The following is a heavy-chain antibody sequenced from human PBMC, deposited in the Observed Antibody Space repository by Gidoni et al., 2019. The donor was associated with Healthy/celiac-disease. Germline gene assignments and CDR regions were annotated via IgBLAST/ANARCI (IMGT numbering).Heavy chain of an antibody. Sequence: QLQLQESGPGLVKPSETLSLTCTVSGGSISSSSYYWGWIRQPPGKGLEWMGSIYYSGSTYYNPSLKSRVTISVDTSKNQFSLKLSSVTAADTAVYYCARGGGYSSGWSSSDWFDPWGQGTLVTVSS. D-gene: IGHD6-19*01. CDR1: GGSISSSSYY. CDR2: IYYSGST. V-gene: IGHV4-39*01. J-gene: IGHJ5*02. CDR3: ARGGGYSSGWSSSDWFDP.